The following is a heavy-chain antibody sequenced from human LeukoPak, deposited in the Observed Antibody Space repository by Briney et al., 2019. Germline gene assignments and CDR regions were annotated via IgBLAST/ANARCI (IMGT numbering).Heavy chain of an antibody. CDR2: ISWNSGSI. D-gene: IGHD2-2*01. J-gene: IGHJ5*02. CDR3: VKGRDKYQLLSKNWFDP. Sequence: GGSLRLSCAASGFTFDDYAMHWVRQAPGKGLEWVSGISWNSGSIGYADSVEGRFTISRDNAKNSLYLQMNSLRAEDTALYYCVKGRDKYQLLSKNWFDPWGQGTLVTVSS. V-gene: IGHV3-9*01. CDR1: GFTFDDYA.